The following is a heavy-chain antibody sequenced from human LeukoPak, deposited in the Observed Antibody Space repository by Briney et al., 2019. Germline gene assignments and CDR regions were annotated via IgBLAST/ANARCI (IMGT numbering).Heavy chain of an antibody. Sequence: GLSLRLSCAASGLTFSNYSMSWVRQPPGKGREWVSAISPRGGGTYYADSVKGRLTISRDNSKNTLYLQINSLRAEDTAVYYCVRDLRESDFWGQGTLVTVSS. CDR3: VRDLRESDF. J-gene: IGHJ4*02. V-gene: IGHV3-23*01. CDR2: ISPRGGGT. CDR1: GLTFSNYS.